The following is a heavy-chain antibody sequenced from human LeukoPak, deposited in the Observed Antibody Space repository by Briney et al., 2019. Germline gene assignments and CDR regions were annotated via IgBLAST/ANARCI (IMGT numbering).Heavy chain of an antibody. V-gene: IGHV3-21*01. Sequence: KSGGSLRLSCAASGFTLSGYSMNWVRQAPGKGLEWVSSLSSSSSYVYYTNSVKGRFTISRDNAKNSLDLQMNSLRAEDTAVYYCARTAYYYGSGSYYAYYSYYYMDVWGKGTTVTISS. J-gene: IGHJ6*03. D-gene: IGHD3-10*01. CDR3: ARTAYYYGSGSYYAYYSYYYMDV. CDR1: GFTLSGYS. CDR2: LSSSSSYV.